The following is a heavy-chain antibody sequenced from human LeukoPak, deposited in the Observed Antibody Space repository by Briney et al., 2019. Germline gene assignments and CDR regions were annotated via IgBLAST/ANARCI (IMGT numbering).Heavy chain of an antibody. CDR3: ATDQRTLSNAFDI. D-gene: IGHD3/OR15-3a*01. V-gene: IGHV1-24*01. CDR2: FDPEDGET. Sequence: ASVKVSCKVAGYTLTELSMHWVRQAPGKGLEWMGGFDPEDGETIYAQKFQGRVTMTEDTSTDTAYMELSSLRSEDTAVYYCATDQRTLSNAFDIWGQGTMVTVSS. J-gene: IGHJ3*02. CDR1: GYTLTELS.